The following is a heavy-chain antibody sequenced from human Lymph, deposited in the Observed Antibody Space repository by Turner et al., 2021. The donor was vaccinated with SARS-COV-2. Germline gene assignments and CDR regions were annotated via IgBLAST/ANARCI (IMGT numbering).Heavy chain of an antibody. J-gene: IGHJ6*02. D-gene: IGHD4-17*01. CDR3: AREGVTVSGHYYGMDV. V-gene: IGHV1-2*02. CDR1: GYTFTAYY. Sequence: QVQLVQSGAEVKKPGASVKVSCKASGYTFTAYYMHWVRQAPGQGLEWMGWINPNSGGTNYAQKFQGRVTMTRDTSISTAYMELSRLTSDDTAVYYCAREGVTVSGHYYGMDVRGQGTTVTVSS. CDR2: INPNSGGT.